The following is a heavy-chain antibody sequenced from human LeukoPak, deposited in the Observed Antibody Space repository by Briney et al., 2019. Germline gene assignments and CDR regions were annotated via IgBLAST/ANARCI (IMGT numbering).Heavy chain of an antibody. CDR1: GFTFSSYG. J-gene: IGHJ4*02. CDR2: ISYDGSNK. D-gene: IGHD5-18*01. CDR3: AKQDTAMVTPLDY. V-gene: IGHV3-30*18. Sequence: PGRSLRLSCAAPGFTFSSYGMHWVRQAPGKGLEWVAVISYDGSNKYYADSVKGRFTISRDNSKNTLYLQMNSLRAEDTAVYYCAKQDTAMVTPLDYWGQGTLVTVSS.